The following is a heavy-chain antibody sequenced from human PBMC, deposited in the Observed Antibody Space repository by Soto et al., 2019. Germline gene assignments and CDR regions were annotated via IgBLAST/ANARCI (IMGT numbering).Heavy chain of an antibody. CDR3: ARGLNYYGSGSYPKGIYFQH. Sequence: SETLSLTCTVSGGSISSGDYYWSWIRQPPGKGLEWIGYIYYSGSTYYNPSLKSRVTISVDTSKNQFSPKLSSVTAADTAVYYCARGLNYYGSGSYPKGIYFQHWGQGTLVTVSS. V-gene: IGHV4-30-4*01. CDR1: GGSISSGDYY. CDR2: IYYSGST. J-gene: IGHJ1*01. D-gene: IGHD3-10*01.